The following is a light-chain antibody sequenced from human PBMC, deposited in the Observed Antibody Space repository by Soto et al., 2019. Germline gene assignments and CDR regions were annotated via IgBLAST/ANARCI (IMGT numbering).Light chain of an antibody. Sequence: IVMTQSPATLSVSPGDRATLSCRASQSVDNDLAWYQQKPGQPPRLLIYDASTRATGIPARCSGSQSGTEFTLTISSLLSEDFSVYSCQQYNNWPLTFGGGTKVDI. CDR1: QSVDND. CDR3: QQYNNWPLT. J-gene: IGKJ4*01. V-gene: IGKV3D-15*01. CDR2: DAS.